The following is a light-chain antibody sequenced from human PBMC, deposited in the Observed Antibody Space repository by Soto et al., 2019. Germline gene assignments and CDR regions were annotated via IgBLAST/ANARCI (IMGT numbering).Light chain of an antibody. CDR3: SSYARRSTPVV. J-gene: IGLJ2*01. CDR1: SSDVGGYDF. V-gene: IGLV2-14*01. Sequence: QSVLTQPASVSGSPGQSITISCTGTSSDVGGYDFVSWYQQHPGKAPKLMIYDVSYRPSGVSNRFSGSKSGNTASLTISGLQAEDEADYYCSSYARRSTPVVFGGGTKLTVL. CDR2: DVS.